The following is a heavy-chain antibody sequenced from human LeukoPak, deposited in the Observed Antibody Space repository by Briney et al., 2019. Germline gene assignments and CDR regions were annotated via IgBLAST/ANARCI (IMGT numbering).Heavy chain of an antibody. CDR2: IIPILGIA. D-gene: IGHD1-26*01. J-gene: IGHJ4*02. V-gene: IGHV1-69*04. Sequence: ASVKVSCKASGGTFSSYAISWVRQAPGQGLEWMGRIIPILGIANYAQKFQGRVTITADKSTSTAYMELRSLRSDDTAVYYCARGLGGSGSYFLTFDYWGQGTLVTVPS. CDR3: ARGLGGSGSYFLTFDY. CDR1: GGTFSSYA.